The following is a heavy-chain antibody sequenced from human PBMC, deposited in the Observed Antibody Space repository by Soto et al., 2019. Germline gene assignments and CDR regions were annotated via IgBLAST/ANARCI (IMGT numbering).Heavy chain of an antibody. J-gene: IGHJ5*02. V-gene: IGHV4-39*01. CDR1: GGSISSSSYY. CDR3: ARTRDRVGAAAGTIWFDP. Sequence: SETLSLTCTVSGGSISSSSYYWGWIRQPPGKGLEWIGSIYYSGSTYYNPSLKSRVTISVDTSKNQFSLKLSSVTAADTALYYCARTRDRVGAAAGTIWFDPWGQGTLVTVSS. D-gene: IGHD6-13*01. CDR2: IYYSGST.